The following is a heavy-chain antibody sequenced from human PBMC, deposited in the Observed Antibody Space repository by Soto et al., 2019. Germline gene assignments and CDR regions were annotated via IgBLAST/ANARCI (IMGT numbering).Heavy chain of an antibody. CDR2: ISYDGSNK. Sequence: LRLSCAASGFTFSSYAMHWVRQAPGKGLEWVAVISYDGSNKYYADSVKGRFTISRDNSKNTLYLQMNSLRAEDTAVYYCARDGKMELAKLHLGVGAFGIWGQGTMVTVSS. V-gene: IGHV3-30-3*01. D-gene: IGHD3-16*01. J-gene: IGHJ3*02. CDR3: ARDGKMELAKLHLGVGAFGI. CDR1: GFTFSSYA.